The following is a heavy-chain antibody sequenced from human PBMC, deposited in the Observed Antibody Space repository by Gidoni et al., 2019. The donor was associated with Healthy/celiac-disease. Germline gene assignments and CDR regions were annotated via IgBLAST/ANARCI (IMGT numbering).Heavy chain of an antibody. D-gene: IGHD6-6*01. Sequence: QVQLQESGPGLVKPSQTLSITCPVSGGPISSGGYYWSWIRQHPGKGLEWIGYIYYSWSTYYNPSLKSRVTISVDTSKNQFSLKLSSVTAADTAVYYCARETTDSSSSHLDYWGQGTLVTVSS. V-gene: IGHV4-31*03. J-gene: IGHJ4*02. CDR2: IYYSWST. CDR1: GGPISSGGYY. CDR3: ARETTDSSSSHLDY.